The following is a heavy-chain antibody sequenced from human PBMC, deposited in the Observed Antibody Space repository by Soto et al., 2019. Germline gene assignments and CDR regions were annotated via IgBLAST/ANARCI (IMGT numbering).Heavy chain of an antibody. Sequence: EVQLVESGGGLVQPGGSLRLSCAASGFTVSSKYMSWVRQAPGKGLEWVSLIQSGGNTYYAGSVKGRYTISRDNFENTLSLQMNSLRVEDTAVYYCTSDYVHCSGGRCYGGHMDGWGKGTTVPVS. CDR3: TSDYVHCSGGRCYGGHMDG. CDR1: GFTVSSKY. V-gene: IGHV3-66*01. CDR2: IQSGGNT. J-gene: IGHJ6*03. D-gene: IGHD2-15*01.